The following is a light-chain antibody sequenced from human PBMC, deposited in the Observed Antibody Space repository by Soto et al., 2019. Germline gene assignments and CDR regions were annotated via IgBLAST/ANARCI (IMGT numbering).Light chain of an antibody. J-gene: IGLJ2*01. Sequence: QSALTQPVSVSASPGQPITISCTGTSSDIGGYNYVSWYQQHPGRAPKLMIYDVTYRPSGVSNRFSGSKSGNTASLTISGLRTEDEADYYCSSYTSRDTVVFGGGTKLTVL. CDR1: SSDIGGYNY. CDR3: SSYTSRDTVV. CDR2: DVT. V-gene: IGLV2-14*03.